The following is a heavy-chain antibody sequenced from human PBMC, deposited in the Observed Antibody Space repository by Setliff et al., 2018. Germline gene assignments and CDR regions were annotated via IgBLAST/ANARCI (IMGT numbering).Heavy chain of an antibody. CDR1: GDSISPYY. V-gene: IGHV4-59*01. CDR2: IYYSGSA. Sequence: SETLSLTCTVSGDSISPYYWSWIRQPPGEGLEWVGYIYYSGSANYNPSLKSRVTISVDTSKNQFSLKLSSVTAADTAVYYCARGGYSRGPPVYYFDYWGQGTLVTVSS. J-gene: IGHJ4*02. D-gene: IGHD5-12*01. CDR3: ARGGYSRGPPVYYFDY.